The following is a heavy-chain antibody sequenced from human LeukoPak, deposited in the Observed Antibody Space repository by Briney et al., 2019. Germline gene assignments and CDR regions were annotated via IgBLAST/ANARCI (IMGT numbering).Heavy chain of an antibody. D-gene: IGHD5-12*01. CDR3: AREGVATWDFFDF. Sequence: GGSLRLSCAASGFTFSSYAMHWVRQAPGKGLEWVAVISFDGSHEYYADSVKGRFTISRDNSKNTLFLQMNSLRPEDTAVYYCAREGVATWDFFDFWGQGTLVTVSS. CDR2: ISFDGSHE. V-gene: IGHV3-30-3*01. J-gene: IGHJ4*02. CDR1: GFTFSSYA.